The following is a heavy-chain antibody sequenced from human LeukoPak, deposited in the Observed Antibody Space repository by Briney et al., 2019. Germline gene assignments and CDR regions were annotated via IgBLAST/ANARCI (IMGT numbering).Heavy chain of an antibody. D-gene: IGHD2-15*01. V-gene: IGHV3-7*01. J-gene: IGHJ4*02. Sequence: PGGSLRLSCAAPGFTFSSYWMSWVRQAPGKGLEWVANIKQDGSEKYYVDSVKGRFTISRDNAKNSLYLQMNSLRAEDTAVYYCARDGRHGGSVSDYWGQGTLVTVSS. CDR1: GFTFSSYW. CDR3: ARDGRHGGSVSDY. CDR2: IKQDGSEK.